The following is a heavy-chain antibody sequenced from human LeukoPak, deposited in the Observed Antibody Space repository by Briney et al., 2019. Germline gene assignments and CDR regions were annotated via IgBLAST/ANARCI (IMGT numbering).Heavy chain of an antibody. J-gene: IGHJ5*02. CDR2: IYNGRTT. CDR1: GGSISSINHH. CDR3: VRHDGRSGGTMGAFDP. V-gene: IGHV4-39*01. Sequence: SETLSLTCTVSGGSISSINHHWGWVRQSPGKDLEWIGSIYNGRTTFSNPSLNSRVTISIVTSKNQFSLQLNSVTAADTAVYYCVRHDGRSGGTMGAFDPWGQGTLVTVSS. D-gene: IGHD4-23*01.